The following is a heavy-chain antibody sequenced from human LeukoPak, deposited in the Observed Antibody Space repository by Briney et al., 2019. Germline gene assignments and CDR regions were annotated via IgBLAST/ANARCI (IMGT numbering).Heavy chain of an antibody. V-gene: IGHV3-74*01. Sequence: GGSLRLSCAASGFTFTDYWFHWVRQAPGKGLMWVSRVNSDGTDTIYAGSVQGRVTISRDNAKNSVYLQINSLKAEDTALYFCARGGRDHAFDVWGQGTLVTVSS. CDR1: GFTFTDYW. CDR2: VNSDGTDT. J-gene: IGHJ3*01. CDR3: ARGGRDHAFDV.